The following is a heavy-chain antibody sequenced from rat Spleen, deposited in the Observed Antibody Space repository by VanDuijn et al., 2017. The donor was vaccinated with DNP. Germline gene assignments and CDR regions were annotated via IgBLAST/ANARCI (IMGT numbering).Heavy chain of an antibody. CDR1: GFTFSDYY. D-gene: IGHD1-10*01. J-gene: IGHJ2*01. V-gene: IGHV5-20*01. Sequence: EVQLVESGGGLVQPGRSLKVSCTASGFTFSDYYMAWVRQAPKKGLEWVAYISYDGGITNYGDSVKGRFTISRDNAKNTLYLQMDSLRSEDSATFYCITHNNYDCWGQGVMVTVSS. CDR2: ISYDGGIT. CDR3: ITHNNYDC.